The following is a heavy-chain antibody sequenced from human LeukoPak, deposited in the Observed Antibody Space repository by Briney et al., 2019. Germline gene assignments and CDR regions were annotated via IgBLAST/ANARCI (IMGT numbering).Heavy chain of an antibody. CDR3: ARVPSVVGANPGAFDI. D-gene: IGHD1-26*01. V-gene: IGHV3-7*01. CDR1: GFTFSSYW. J-gene: IGHJ3*02. Sequence: GGSLRLSCAASGFTFSSYWMSWVRQAPGKGLEWVANIKQDGSEKYYVDSVKGRFTISRDNAKNSLYLQMNSLRAEDTAVYYCARVPSVVGANPGAFDIWGQGAMVTVSS. CDR2: IKQDGSEK.